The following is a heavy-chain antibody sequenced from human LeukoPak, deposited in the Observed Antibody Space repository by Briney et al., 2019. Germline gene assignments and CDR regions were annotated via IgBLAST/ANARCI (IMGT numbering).Heavy chain of an antibody. CDR1: GYTFTGYY. V-gene: IGHV1-2*02. Sequence: ASVKVSCKASGYTFTGYYMHWVRQAPGQGLKWMGWINPNSGGTNYAQKFQGRVTMTRDTSISTAYMELSRLRSDDTAVYYCARDYDFWSGYYFDYWGQGTLVTVSS. CDR3: ARDYDFWSGYYFDY. J-gene: IGHJ4*02. D-gene: IGHD3-3*01. CDR2: INPNSGGT.